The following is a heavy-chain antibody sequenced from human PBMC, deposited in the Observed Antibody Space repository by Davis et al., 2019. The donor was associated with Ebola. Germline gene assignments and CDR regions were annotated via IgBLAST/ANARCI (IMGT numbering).Heavy chain of an antibody. D-gene: IGHD5-18*01. CDR1: GFTFTSSA. V-gene: IGHV1-58*01. CDR2: IVVGSGNT. Sequence: SVKVSCKASGFTFTSSAVQWVRQARGQRLEWIGWIVVGSGNTNYAQKFQERVTITRDMSTSTAYMELSSLRSEDTAVYYCARGGGGWIPKLTFGYWGQGTLVTVSS. CDR3: ARGGGGWIPKLTFGY. J-gene: IGHJ4*02.